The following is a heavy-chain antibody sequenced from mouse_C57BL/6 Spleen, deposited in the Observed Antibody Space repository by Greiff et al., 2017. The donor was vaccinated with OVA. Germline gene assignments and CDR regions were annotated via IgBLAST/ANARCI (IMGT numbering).Heavy chain of an antibody. CDR3: ARWDYYGGFAY. J-gene: IGHJ3*01. D-gene: IGHD1-1*01. CDR2: IYPGDGDT. V-gene: IGHV1-80*01. CDR1: GYAFSSYW. Sequence: VQLQQSGAELVKPGASVKISCKASGYAFSSYWMNWVQQRPGKGLEWIGQIYPGDGDTNYNGKFKGKTTLTADKSSSTTYMQLSSLTSEDSAVDYCARWDYYGGFAYWGQGTLVTVSA.